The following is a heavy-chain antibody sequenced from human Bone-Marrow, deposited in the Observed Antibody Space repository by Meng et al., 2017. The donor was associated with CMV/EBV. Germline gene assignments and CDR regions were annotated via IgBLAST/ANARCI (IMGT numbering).Heavy chain of an antibody. CDR1: GFTFSSYS. CDR2: ISSNSSYI. CDR3: AVFIAAIFDY. V-gene: IGHV3-21*01. Sequence: GESLKISCAASGFTFSSYSMNWVRQAPGKGLEWVSSISSNSSYIYYADSVKGRFTISRDNAKNSLYLQMNSLRAEDTAVYYCAVFIAAIFDYWGQGMLVTVSS. D-gene: IGHD2-15*01. J-gene: IGHJ4*02.